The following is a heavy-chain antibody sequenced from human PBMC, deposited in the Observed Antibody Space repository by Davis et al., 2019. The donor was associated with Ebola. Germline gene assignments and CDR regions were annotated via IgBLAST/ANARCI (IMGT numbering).Heavy chain of an antibody. Sequence: MPSETLSLTCTVSGGSISPYYWSWIRQPTGKGLEWIGYIYYSGSTKYNLSLKGRVAISVDTSKNQFSLKLSSVTAADTAVYYCARSYGAAPFDYWGQGTLVTVSS. V-gene: IGHV4-59*08. CDR1: GGSISPYY. CDR2: IYYSGST. D-gene: IGHD4/OR15-4a*01. CDR3: ARSYGAAPFDY. J-gene: IGHJ4*02.